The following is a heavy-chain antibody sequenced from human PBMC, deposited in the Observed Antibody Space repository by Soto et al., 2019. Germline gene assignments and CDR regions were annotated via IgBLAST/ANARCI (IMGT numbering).Heavy chain of an antibody. V-gene: IGHV3-53*01. CDR1: GFTVSSTY. Sequence: GGSLRLSCAASGFTVSSTYMSWVRQAPGKGLEWVSVIYGGGSTYYADSVKGRFTISRDNSKNTLYLQMNSLRAEDTAVYYCSGCIAVAGSLDYWGQGTLVTVSS. D-gene: IGHD6-19*01. CDR2: IYGGGST. CDR3: SGCIAVAGSLDY. J-gene: IGHJ4*02.